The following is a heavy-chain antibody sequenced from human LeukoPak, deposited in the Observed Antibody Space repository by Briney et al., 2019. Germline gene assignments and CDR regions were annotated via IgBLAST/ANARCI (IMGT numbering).Heavy chain of an antibody. V-gene: IGHV1-69*04. CDR2: IIPILGIA. Sequence: SVKVSCKASGGTFSSYAISWVRQAPGQGLEWMGRIIPILGIANYAQKFQGRVTITADKSTSPAYMELSSLRSEDTAVYYCARILVREYYGTDVWGQGTTVTVSS. D-gene: IGHD6-13*01. CDR1: GGTFSSYA. CDR3: ARILVREYYGTDV. J-gene: IGHJ6*02.